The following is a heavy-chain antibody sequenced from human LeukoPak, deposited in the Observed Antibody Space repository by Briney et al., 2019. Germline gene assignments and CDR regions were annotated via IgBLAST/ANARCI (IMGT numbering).Heavy chain of an antibody. J-gene: IGHJ4*02. CDR1: GFTFSSYA. D-gene: IGHD3-3*01. Sequence: GGSLRLSCAASGFTFSSYAMGWVRQAPGKGLEWVANIKQDGSEKYYVDSVKGRFTISRDNAKNSLYLQMNSLRAEDTAVYYCARAGGITIFGVVIIGPLEYWGQGTLVTVSS. CDR3: ARAGGITIFGVVIIGPLEY. V-gene: IGHV3-7*01. CDR2: IKQDGSEK.